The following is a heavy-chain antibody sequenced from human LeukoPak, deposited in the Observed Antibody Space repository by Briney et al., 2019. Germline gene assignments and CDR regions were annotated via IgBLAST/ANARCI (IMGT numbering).Heavy chain of an antibody. D-gene: IGHD3-22*01. CDR3: ARSSHYYDSSGYDI. J-gene: IGHJ4*02. CDR2: VYYSGNT. CDR1: GFTFSSYA. Sequence: LRLSCAASGFTFSSYAMSWVRQAPGKGLEWIGYVYYSGNTHYNPSLKSRVMISVDTSKKRFSLKLTSVTAADTAVYYCARSSHYYDSSGYDIWGQGTLVTVSS. V-gene: IGHV4-31*02.